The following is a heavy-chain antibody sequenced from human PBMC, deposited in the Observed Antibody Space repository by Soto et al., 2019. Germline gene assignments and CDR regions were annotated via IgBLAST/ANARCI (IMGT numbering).Heavy chain of an antibody. V-gene: IGHV4-39*01. Sequence: SETLSLTCTVSGCSISSSSYNWGWIRHPTGKGLEWIGSIYYSGSTYYNPSLKSRVTISVDTSKNQFSLKLSSVTAADTAVYYCARGRAFGGSGSYYRTHAFDIWGQGTMVT. CDR2: IYYSGST. CDR1: GCSISSSSYN. D-gene: IGHD3-10*01. J-gene: IGHJ3*02. CDR3: ARGRAFGGSGSYYRTHAFDI.